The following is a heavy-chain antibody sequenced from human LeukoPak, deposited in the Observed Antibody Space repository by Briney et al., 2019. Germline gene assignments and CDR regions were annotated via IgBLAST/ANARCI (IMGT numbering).Heavy chain of an antibody. CDR2: VDSSGAYT. CDR3: VKESPYCTSSSCRFYYFDS. D-gene: IGHD2-2*01. V-gene: IGHV3-53*01. CDR1: GFTVSSNY. Sequence: PGGSLRLSCAASGFTVSSNYMSWVRQAPGKGLEWVSAVDSSGAYTYYADSVKGRFTVSRDNAKDALYLQMNSLRVDDTAVYYCVKESPYCTSSSCRFYYFDSWGQGTPVTVSS. J-gene: IGHJ4*02.